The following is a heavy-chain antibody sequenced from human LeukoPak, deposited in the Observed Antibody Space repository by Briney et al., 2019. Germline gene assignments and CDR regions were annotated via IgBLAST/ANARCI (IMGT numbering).Heavy chain of an antibody. V-gene: IGHV1-2*02. D-gene: IGHD2-15*01. CDR1: GYTFTGYY. CDR3: ARDLRGYCSGGSCQDY. J-gene: IGHJ4*02. CDR2: INPNSGGT. Sequence: ASVKVSCKASGYTFTGYYMHWVRHAPGQGLEWMGWINPNSGGTNYAQKFQGRVTMTRDTSISTAYMELSRLRSDDTAVYYCARDLRGYCSGGSCQDYWGQGTLVTVSS.